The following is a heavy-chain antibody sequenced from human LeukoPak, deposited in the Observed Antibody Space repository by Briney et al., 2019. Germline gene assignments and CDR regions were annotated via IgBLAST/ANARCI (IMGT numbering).Heavy chain of an antibody. CDR1: GGSISRYY. CDR2: IYYSGST. J-gene: IGHJ4*02. Sequence: SETLSLTCTVSGGSISRYYRTWIRQPPGKGLEWIGYIYYSGSTNYNPSLKSRLTISVDTSKNQVSLKLTSVTAADTAAYYCARDGGSGFDYWGLGTLVTVSS. V-gene: IGHV4-59*01. CDR3: ARDGGSGFDY. D-gene: IGHD3-10*01.